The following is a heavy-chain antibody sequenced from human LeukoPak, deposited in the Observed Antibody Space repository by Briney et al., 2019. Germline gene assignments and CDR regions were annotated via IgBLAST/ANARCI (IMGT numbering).Heavy chain of an antibody. CDR1: GFTVSNNY. V-gene: IGHV3-53*01. Sequence: GGSLRLSCAASGFTVSNNYMSWVRQAPGKGLEGVSVMYSGGGTNYADSVKGRFTISRDNSKNTLYLQMNSLRDEDTAVYYCARDVGYCAAGTCYSFPDYWGQGTLVTVSS. CDR2: MYSGGGT. J-gene: IGHJ4*02. CDR3: ARDVGYCAAGTCYSFPDY. D-gene: IGHD2-15*01.